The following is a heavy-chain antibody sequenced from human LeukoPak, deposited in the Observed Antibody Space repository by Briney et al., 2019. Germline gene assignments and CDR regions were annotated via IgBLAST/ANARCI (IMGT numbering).Heavy chain of an antibody. V-gene: IGHV3-43*01. CDR1: GFTFDDYT. J-gene: IGHJ6*03. Sequence: PGGSLRLSCAASGFTFDDYTMHWVRQAPGKGLEWVSLISWDGGSTYYADSVKGRFTISRDNAKNSLYLQMNSLRADDTAVYYCARFAAGGSYYYYMDVWGKGTTVTVSS. CDR2: ISWDGGST. D-gene: IGHD3-10*01. CDR3: ARFAAGGSYYYYMDV.